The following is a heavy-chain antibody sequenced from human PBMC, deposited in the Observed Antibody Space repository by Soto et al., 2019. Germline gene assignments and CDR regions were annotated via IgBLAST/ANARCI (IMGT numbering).Heavy chain of an antibody. J-gene: IGHJ4*02. CDR2: IWCDGSNK. CDR1: GFTFSSYS. Sequence: GGSLRLSCAASGFTFSSYSMNWVRQAPGKGLEWLAVIWCDGSNKFYADSVKGRFTISRDNVKNTVSLQVNSLRVEDTAVYYCARDYMGTFDYWGRGTLVTVSS. V-gene: IGHV3-33*08. CDR3: ARDYMGTFDY. D-gene: IGHD1-1*01.